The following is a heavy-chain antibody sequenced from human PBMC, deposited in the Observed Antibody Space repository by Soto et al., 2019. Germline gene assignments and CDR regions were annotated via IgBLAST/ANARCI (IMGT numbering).Heavy chain of an antibody. CDR1: GGSISRAGYY. CDR3: ASLHGTAMFMDV. Sequence: QVQLQETGPGLVKPSQTLSLTCTVSGGSISRAGYYWSWIRQHPGKGLEWIEYIYYSGSTYYNPSLKSRVTISVDTSKNQFSLKLSSVTAADTAVYYCASLHGTAMFMDVWGQGTTVTVSS. V-gene: IGHV4-31*03. D-gene: IGHD5-18*01. J-gene: IGHJ6*02. CDR2: IYYSGST.